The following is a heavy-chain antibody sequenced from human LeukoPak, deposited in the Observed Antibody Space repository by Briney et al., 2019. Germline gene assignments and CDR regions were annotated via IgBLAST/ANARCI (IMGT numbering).Heavy chain of an antibody. V-gene: IGHV3-30*03. CDR2: TSHDEGNK. CDR1: GFIFSSYG. D-gene: IGHD5-18*01. Sequence: GGSLRLSCAASGFIFSSYGMHWVRQAPGRGLEWVAATSHDEGNKYYADSVKGRFTISRDNSRNTLYLEVNSLRTDDTAVYYCARGPGLAMGKGYFDYCGQGTLVTVPS. J-gene: IGHJ4*02. CDR3: ARGPGLAMGKGYFDY.